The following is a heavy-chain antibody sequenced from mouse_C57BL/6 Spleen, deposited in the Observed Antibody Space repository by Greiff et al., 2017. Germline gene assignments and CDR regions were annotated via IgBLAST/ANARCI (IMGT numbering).Heavy chain of an antibody. Sequence: VQLQQSGAELARPGASVKMSCPASGYTFTSYTMPWVKQRPGQGLEWIGYINPSSGYTKYIQKFKDKATLTADKSSSTDYMQLSSQTSEDSAVYYCAKGVGYYFDYWGQGTTLTVSS. CDR2: INPSSGYT. CDR1: GYTFTSYT. CDR3: AKGVGYYFDY. J-gene: IGHJ2*01. D-gene: IGHD1-3*01. V-gene: IGHV1-4*01.